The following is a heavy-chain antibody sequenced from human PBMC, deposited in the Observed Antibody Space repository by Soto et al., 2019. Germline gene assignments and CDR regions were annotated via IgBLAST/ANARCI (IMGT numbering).Heavy chain of an antibody. CDR1: GFTFSSYA. CDR2: ISYDGSNK. CDR3: ARDPLTGTTPPRPYYFDY. D-gene: IGHD1-7*01. V-gene: IGHV3-30-3*01. Sequence: PGGSLRLSCAASGFTFSSYAMHWVRQVPGKGLEWVAVISYDGSNKYYADSVKGRFTISRDNSKNTLYLQMNSLRAEDTAVYYCARDPLTGTTPPRPYYFDYWGQGTLVTVSS. J-gene: IGHJ4*02.